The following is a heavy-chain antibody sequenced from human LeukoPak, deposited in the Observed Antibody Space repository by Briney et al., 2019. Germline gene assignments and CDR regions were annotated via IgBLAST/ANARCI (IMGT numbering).Heavy chain of an antibody. CDR2: IYYSGST. J-gene: IGHJ4*02. V-gene: IGHV4-59*08. CDR1: GGSMSFYY. Sequence: SETLSLTCTVSGGSMSFYYWSWIRQSPGKGLECIGYIYYSGSTYYNPSLKSRVTISVDTSKNQFSLNLDPVTAADTAVYYCARRAGIGQAYFDYWGQGTLVTVPS. D-gene: IGHD6-13*01. CDR3: ARRAGIGQAYFDY.